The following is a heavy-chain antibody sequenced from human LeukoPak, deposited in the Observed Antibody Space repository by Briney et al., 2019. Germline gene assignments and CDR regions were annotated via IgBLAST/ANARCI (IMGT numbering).Heavy chain of an antibody. D-gene: IGHD4-11*01. CDR2: IIPIFGTA. CDR3: ARDLLDDYSNYYNWFDP. CDR1: GGTFSSYA. Sequence: AASVKVSCKASGGTFSSYAISWVRQAPGQGLEWMGGIIPIFGTANYAQKFQGRVTTTTDESTSTAYMELSSLRSEDTAVYYCARDLLDDYSNYYNWFDPWGQGTLVTVSS. J-gene: IGHJ5*02. V-gene: IGHV1-69*05.